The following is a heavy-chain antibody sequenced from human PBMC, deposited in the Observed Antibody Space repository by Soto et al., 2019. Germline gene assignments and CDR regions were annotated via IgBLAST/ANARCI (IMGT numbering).Heavy chain of an antibody. J-gene: IGHJ4*02. CDR1: GFTFSTYG. D-gene: IGHD6-19*01. CDR3: ANRHNSGWYHLDY. Sequence: GGSLRLSCAASGFTFSTYGMHWVRQAPGKGLEWVAVISYDASNKYYADSVKGRFTISRDNSKNTLYLQMSSLRAEDTAVYYCANRHNSGWYHLDYWGQGTLVTVS. CDR2: ISYDASNK. V-gene: IGHV3-30*18.